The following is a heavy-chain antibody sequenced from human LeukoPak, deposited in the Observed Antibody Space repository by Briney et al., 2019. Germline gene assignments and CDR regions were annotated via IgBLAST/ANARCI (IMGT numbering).Heavy chain of an antibody. CDR2: IHYSGTS. Sequence: SETLSLTCTVSGGSISSHYWGWIRQPPGKGLEWVGYIHYSGTSQYNPSLKSRVTISVDTSKNQFSLKVYSVTAADTAVFYCARVRDLVGSGPYYFDFWGQGTPVTVSS. J-gene: IGHJ4*02. D-gene: IGHD3-10*01. CDR1: GGSISSHY. CDR3: ARVRDLVGSGPYYFDF. V-gene: IGHV4-59*11.